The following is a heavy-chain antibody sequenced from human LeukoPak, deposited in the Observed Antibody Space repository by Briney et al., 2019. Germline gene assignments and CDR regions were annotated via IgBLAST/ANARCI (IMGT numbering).Heavy chain of an antibody. Sequence: GGSLRLSCAASGFTFSNYWMSWVRQAPGKGVEWVANIRQDGSAKYYVDSVKGRFTISRDNAKNSLYLQMNSLRAEDTAIYYCARWEGDIVATIGDYWGQGTLVTVSS. CDR3: ARWEGDIVATIGDY. D-gene: IGHD5-12*01. V-gene: IGHV3-7*01. CDR1: GFTFSNYW. CDR2: IRQDGSAK. J-gene: IGHJ4*02.